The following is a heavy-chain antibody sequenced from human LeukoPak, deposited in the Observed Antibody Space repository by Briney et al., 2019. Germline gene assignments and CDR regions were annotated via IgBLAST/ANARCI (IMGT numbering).Heavy chain of an antibody. D-gene: IGHD3-10*01. CDR3: ARDYYGSGSHKIDYYYYYMDV. CDR1: GGSISSSNW. J-gene: IGHJ6*03. V-gene: IGHV4-4*02. Sequence: SGTLSLTCAVSGGSISSSNWWSWVRQPPGKGLEWIGEIYHSGSTNYNPSLKSRVTISVDTSKNQFSLKLSSVTAADTAVYYCARDYYGSGSHKIDYYYYYMDVWGKGTTVTISS. CDR2: IYHSGST.